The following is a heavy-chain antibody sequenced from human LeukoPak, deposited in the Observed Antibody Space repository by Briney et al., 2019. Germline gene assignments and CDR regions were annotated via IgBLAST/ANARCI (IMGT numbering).Heavy chain of an antibody. CDR2: IYTSGST. D-gene: IGHD2-21*01. V-gene: IGHV4-61*02. Sequence: SQTLSLTFTVSGGSNSRGSYYWPCLRHPAGKGLEWIGRIYTSGSTNHNPSLRSRVTISLDTSNNQFSLNLHTVTAADTAVYYCTTQWGLLAGLDSWGQGTRVTVSS. CDR3: TTQWGLLAGLDS. J-gene: IGHJ4*02. CDR1: GGSNSRGSYY.